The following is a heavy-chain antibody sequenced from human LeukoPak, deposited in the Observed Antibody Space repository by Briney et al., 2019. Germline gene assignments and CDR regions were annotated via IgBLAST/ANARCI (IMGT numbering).Heavy chain of an antibody. Sequence: GGSLRLSCAASGFTFNNYAIHWVRQAPGKGLEWVAVVTYDGNNQYYADSVKGRFTVSRDNSRSTVNLQMNSLRGEDTAVYYCARAPVRGAVAGVDYWGQGTLVTVPS. CDR2: VTYDGNNQ. CDR3: ARAPVRGAVAGVDY. CDR1: GFTFNNYA. V-gene: IGHV3-30-3*01. D-gene: IGHD6-19*01. J-gene: IGHJ4*02.